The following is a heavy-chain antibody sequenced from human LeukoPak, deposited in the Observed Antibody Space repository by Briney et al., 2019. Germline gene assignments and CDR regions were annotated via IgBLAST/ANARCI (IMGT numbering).Heavy chain of an antibody. CDR1: EFTFSGYE. Sequence: GGSLRLSCAASEFTFSGYEMNWVRQAPGRGLEWVSYISSSGSTIYYADSVKGRFTISRDNPKNSLYLQMNSLRAEDTAVYYCARDGNSGYDPDAFDIWGQGTMVTVSS. V-gene: IGHV3-48*03. CDR3: ARDGNSGYDPDAFDI. CDR2: ISSSGSTI. J-gene: IGHJ3*02. D-gene: IGHD5-12*01.